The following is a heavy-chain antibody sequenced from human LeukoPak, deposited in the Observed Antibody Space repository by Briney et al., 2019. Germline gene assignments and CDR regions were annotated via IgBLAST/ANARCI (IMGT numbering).Heavy chain of an antibody. D-gene: IGHD2-15*01. CDR3: ARGSGAAAY. CDR2: ITSSSGYI. J-gene: IGHJ4*02. Sequence: GGSLRLSCAASGFPFSSYTMNWVRQTPGKGLEWISSITSSSGYIYSADSAKGRFTISRDNAKNSLYLGMNGLRVEDTAVYYCARGSGAAAYWGQGTLVTVSS. V-gene: IGHV3-21*01. CDR1: GFPFSSYT.